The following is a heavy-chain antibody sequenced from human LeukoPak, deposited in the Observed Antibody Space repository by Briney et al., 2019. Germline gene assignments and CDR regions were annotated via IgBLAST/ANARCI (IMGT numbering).Heavy chain of an antibody. D-gene: IGHD4-17*01. CDR2: INHSGST. Sequence: SETLSLTCAVYGGSVSGYYWSWIRQPPGTWLEWIWEINHSGSTNYNTSLKSRVTISADTSRNQFSLKLSSVTAADTAVYYCARVQFNGDYGSYYLDYWGQGTLVTVSS. CDR1: GGSVSGYY. CDR3: ARVQFNGDYGSYYLDY. V-gene: IGHV4-34*01. J-gene: IGHJ4*02.